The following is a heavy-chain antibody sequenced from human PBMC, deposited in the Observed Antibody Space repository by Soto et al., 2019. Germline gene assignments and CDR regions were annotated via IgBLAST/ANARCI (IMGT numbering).Heavy chain of an antibody. J-gene: IGHJ4*02. D-gene: IGHD1-26*01. Sequence: EVQLLESGGSLVQPGGSLRLSCAASGFTFSSYAMSWVRQAPGKGLEWVSIISGSGDSTYYADSVKGRFTISRDNSKNTLYLQMNSLRAEETAIYYCAKRGSGSQFDYWGQGTLVTVSS. V-gene: IGHV3-23*01. CDR1: GFTFSSYA. CDR3: AKRGSGSQFDY. CDR2: ISGSGDST.